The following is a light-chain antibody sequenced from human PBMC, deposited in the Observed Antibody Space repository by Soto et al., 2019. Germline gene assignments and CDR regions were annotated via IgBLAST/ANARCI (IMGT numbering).Light chain of an antibody. CDR2: AAS. J-gene: IGKJ5*01. CDR1: QSISSY. Sequence: IQMTQSPSSLSASVGDRVTITCRASQSISSYLNWYQQKPGKAPKLLIYAASSLQSGVPSRFSGSGSGTEFTLTISSPQSEDFAVYYCQRYNSWPPITVGQGTRLEI. CDR3: QRYNSWPPIT. V-gene: IGKV1-39*01.